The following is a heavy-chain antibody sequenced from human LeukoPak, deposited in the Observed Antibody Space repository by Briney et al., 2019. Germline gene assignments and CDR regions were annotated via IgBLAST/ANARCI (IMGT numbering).Heavy chain of an antibody. Sequence: GGSLRLSCAASGFSFSSYAMSWVRQAPGKGLEWVSGISGRGGSTYYADSVKGRFTISRDNSKNTLYLQMNSLRAEDTAVYYCAKVDTAMVKGRAFDIWGQGTMVTVSS. CDR2: ISGRGGST. CDR1: GFSFSSYA. V-gene: IGHV3-23*01. J-gene: IGHJ3*02. D-gene: IGHD5-18*01. CDR3: AKVDTAMVKGRAFDI.